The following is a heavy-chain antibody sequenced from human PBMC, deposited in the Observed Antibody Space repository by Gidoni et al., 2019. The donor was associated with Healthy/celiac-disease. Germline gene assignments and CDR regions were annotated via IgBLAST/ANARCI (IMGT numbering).Heavy chain of an antibody. D-gene: IGHD5-12*01. CDR3: ARESPRGGYNCFDY. J-gene: IGHJ4*02. CDR1: GGSFSGYY. CDR2: INHSGST. V-gene: IGHV4-34*01. Sequence: QVQLQQWGAGLLKPSETLSLTCAVYGGSFSGYYWSWIRQPPGKGLEWIGEINHSGSTNYNPSLKSRVTISVDTSKNQFSLKLSSVTAADTAVYYCARESPRGGYNCFDYWGQGTLVTVSS.